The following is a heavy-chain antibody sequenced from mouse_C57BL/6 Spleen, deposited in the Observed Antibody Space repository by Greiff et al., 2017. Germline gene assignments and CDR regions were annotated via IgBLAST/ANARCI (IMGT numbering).Heavy chain of an antibody. D-gene: IGHD3-2*02. V-gene: IGHV1-50*01. CDR2: IDPSDSYT. Sequence: QVHVKQPGAELVKPGASVKLSCKASGYTFTSYWMQWVKQRPGQGLEWIGEIDPSDSYTNYNQKFKGKATLTVDTSSSTAYMQLSSLTSEDSAVYYCAAQATGFDYWGQGTTLTVSS. CDR3: AAQATGFDY. J-gene: IGHJ2*01. CDR1: GYTFTSYW.